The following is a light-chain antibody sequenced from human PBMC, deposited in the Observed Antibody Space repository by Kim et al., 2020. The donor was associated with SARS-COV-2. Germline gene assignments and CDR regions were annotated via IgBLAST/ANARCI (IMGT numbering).Light chain of an antibody. CDR1: SLRSYF. CDR2: GKN. J-gene: IGLJ2*01. V-gene: IGLV3-19*01. CDR3: NSRDNSIVV. Sequence: SSELTQDPAVSVALGQTVRITCQGDSLRSYFASWYQQKPGQAPVLVIHGKNIRPSGIPDRFSGSSSGSTASLIITGTQAEDEADYYCNSRDNSIVVFGGGTQLTVL.